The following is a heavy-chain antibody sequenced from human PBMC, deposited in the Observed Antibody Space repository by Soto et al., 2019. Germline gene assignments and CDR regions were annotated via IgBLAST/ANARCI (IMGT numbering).Heavy chain of an antibody. CDR1: GDSISSHY. J-gene: IGHJ4*02. CDR3: ARPILTGYQYTFHY. D-gene: IGHD3-9*01. V-gene: IGHV4-59*08. CDR2: IYYSGRT. Sequence: SETLSLTCTVSGDSISSHYWSWIRQPPGKGLEWIGYIYYSGRTTYNPSLKSRVSISVDTSKNQFSLKLTSVTAADTAVYYCARPILTGYQYTFHYWGQGTLVTVSS.